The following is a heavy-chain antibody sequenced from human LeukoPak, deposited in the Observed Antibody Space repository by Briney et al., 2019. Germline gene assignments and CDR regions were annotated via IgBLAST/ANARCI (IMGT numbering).Heavy chain of an antibody. Sequence: PGGSLRLSCAASGFTFSGYYMSWIRRAPGKGLEWLSYITDTGTSIYADSVKGRFTISRDDARNSVYLQMNSLRVEDTAVYFCARVRGSGWYSDYWGQGTLVTVSS. CDR1: GFTFSGYY. J-gene: IGHJ4*02. D-gene: IGHD6-19*01. CDR3: ARVRGSGWYSDY. CDR2: ITDTGTSI. V-gene: IGHV3-11*04.